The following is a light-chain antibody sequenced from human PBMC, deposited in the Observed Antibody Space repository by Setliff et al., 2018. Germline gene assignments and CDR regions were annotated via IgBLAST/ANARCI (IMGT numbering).Light chain of an antibody. V-gene: IGLV2-8*01. CDR3: SSYAGSNTWV. J-gene: IGLJ3*02. Sequence: ALTQPPSASGSPGQSVTISCTGTSSDVGGYNYVSWYQQHPGKAPKFMIFDVNKRPSGVPDRFSGSKSGNTASLTVSGLQAEDEADYYCSSYAGSNTWVFGGGTK. CDR2: DVN. CDR1: SSDVGGYNY.